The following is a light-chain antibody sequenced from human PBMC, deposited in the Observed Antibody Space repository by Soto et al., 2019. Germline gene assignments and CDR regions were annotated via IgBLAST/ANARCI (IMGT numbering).Light chain of an antibody. CDR2: WAS. CDR3: QQYYSIPRT. Sequence: DIVMTQSPDSLAVSLGERATINCKSSQTVLYSSNNKSYLAWHQQKPGQPPKLLIYWASTRESGVPDRFSGSGSGTDFTLTISSLQAEDVAVYYCQQYYSIPRTFGQGTKVDIK. J-gene: IGKJ1*01. V-gene: IGKV4-1*01. CDR1: QTVLYSSNNKSY.